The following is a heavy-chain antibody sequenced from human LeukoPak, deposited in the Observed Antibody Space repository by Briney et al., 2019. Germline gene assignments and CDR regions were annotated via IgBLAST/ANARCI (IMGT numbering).Heavy chain of an antibody. CDR3: ARARRYRRFPFDY. CDR2: IYYSGST. CDR1: GGSISSYY. V-gene: IGHV4-59*01. J-gene: IGHJ4*02. D-gene: IGHD1-26*01. Sequence: SETLSLTCTVSGGSISSYYWSWIRQPPGKGLEWIGYIYYSGSTNYNPSLKSRVTISVDTSKNQFSLKMSSATAADTAVYYCARARRYRRFPFDYWGQGTLVTVSS.